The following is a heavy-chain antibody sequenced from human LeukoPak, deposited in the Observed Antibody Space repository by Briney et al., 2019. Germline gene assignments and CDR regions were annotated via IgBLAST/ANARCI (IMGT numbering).Heavy chain of an antibody. Sequence: PTGGSLRLSCAASGFSFSSHSMNWVRQAPGKGLEWVSYISSSSSTIYYADSVKGRFTISRDNAKNSLYLQMNGLRAEDTAVYYCARDGSPFGVVIIPLDYWGQGTLVTVSS. CDR2: ISSSSSTI. CDR3: ARDGSPFGVVIIPLDY. J-gene: IGHJ4*02. CDR1: GFSFSSHS. D-gene: IGHD3-3*01. V-gene: IGHV3-48*01.